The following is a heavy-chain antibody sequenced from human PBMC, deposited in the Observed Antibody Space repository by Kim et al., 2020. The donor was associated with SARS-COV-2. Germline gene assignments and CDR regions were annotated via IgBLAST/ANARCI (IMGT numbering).Heavy chain of an antibody. CDR1: GFTFSSYA. V-gene: IGHV3-23*01. J-gene: IGHJ5*02. D-gene: IGHD2-2*01. CDR3: AKDLLGVPAANGGWFDP. Sequence: GGSLRLSCAASGFTFSSYAMSWVRPAPGKGLEWVSAISGSGGSTYYADSVKGRFTISRDNSKNTLYLQMNSLRAEDTAVYYCAKDLLGVPAANGGWFDPWGQGTLVTVSS. CDR2: ISGSGGST.